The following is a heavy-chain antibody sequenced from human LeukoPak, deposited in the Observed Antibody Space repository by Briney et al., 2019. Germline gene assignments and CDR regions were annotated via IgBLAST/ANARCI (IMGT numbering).Heavy chain of an antibody. Sequence: GGSLRLSCAAPGFTFSDYYMIWIRQAPGKGLEWVSYITSSGSTIYYADSMKGRFTISRDNAKHSLFLQLDSLRAEDTAVYYCARIGRPAAFDIWGQGTLVIVSS. CDR1: GFTFSDYY. CDR2: ITSSGSTI. V-gene: IGHV3-11*01. CDR3: ARIGRPAAFDI. D-gene: IGHD6-6*01. J-gene: IGHJ3*02.